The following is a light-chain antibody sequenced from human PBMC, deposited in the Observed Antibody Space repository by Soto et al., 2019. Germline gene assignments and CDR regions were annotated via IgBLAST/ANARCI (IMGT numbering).Light chain of an antibody. CDR1: QTVSSQ. V-gene: IGKV3-11*01. CDR2: DAS. J-gene: IGKJ1*01. Sequence: LLTQSPATLSLSPGERSTLSCRASQTVSSQLAWYQQKPGQAPRLLIYDASKRATGVPGRFSGSGSGTDFTLTISSLETDDFGVYYCQQPRISPTFVQGTRVELK. CDR3: QQPRISPT.